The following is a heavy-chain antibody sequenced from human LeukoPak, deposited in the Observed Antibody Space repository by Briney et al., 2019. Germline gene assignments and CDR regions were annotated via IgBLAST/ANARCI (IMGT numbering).Heavy chain of an antibody. Sequence: GRSLRLPCAASGSTFSNCAMHWVRQAPGKGLEWVAVIANDGRDKHYADSVRGRFAISRDNSKSTLFLQMNSLRAEDTAVYYCARDRDIGAAVYYFYYWGQGTLVTVSS. CDR1: GSTFSNCA. J-gene: IGHJ4*02. D-gene: IGHD6-13*01. V-gene: IGHV3-30*09. CDR2: IANDGRDK. CDR3: ARDRDIGAAVYYFYY.